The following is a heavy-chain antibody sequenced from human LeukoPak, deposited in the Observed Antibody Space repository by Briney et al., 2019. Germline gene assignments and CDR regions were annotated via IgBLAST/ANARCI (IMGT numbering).Heavy chain of an antibody. CDR1: GFTFSSYA. Sequence: GGSLRLSCAASGFTFSSYAMSWVRQAPGKGLEWVSGISGTTGNTYYADSVKGRFTISRDNSKNTLYLQMNSLRVEDTAVYYCARPPYCGSTTCYDSDYWGQGTLVTVSS. V-gene: IGHV3-23*01. CDR3: ARPPYCGSTTCYDSDY. CDR2: ISGTTGNT. J-gene: IGHJ4*02. D-gene: IGHD2-2*01.